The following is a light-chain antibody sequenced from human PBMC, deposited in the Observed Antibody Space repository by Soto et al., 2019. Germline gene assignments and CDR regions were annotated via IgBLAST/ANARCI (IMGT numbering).Light chain of an antibody. V-gene: IGKV1-5*03. CDR1: QSIDFY. J-gene: IGKJ1*01. CDR2: EAS. CDR3: KQSRNYPWT. Sequence: DIQMTQSPSTLSTSLGYRVTITCRASQSIDFYLAWYQQKPGKAPKLLIYEASNLESGVPSRFSGSGYGTEFTLTISSLQPDDFETYYCKQSRNYPWTFGQGTKGTSN.